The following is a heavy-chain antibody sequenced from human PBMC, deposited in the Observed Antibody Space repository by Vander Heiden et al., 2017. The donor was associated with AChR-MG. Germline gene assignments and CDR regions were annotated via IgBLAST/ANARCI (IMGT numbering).Heavy chain of an antibody. J-gene: IGHJ4*02. D-gene: IGHD3-10*01. CDR1: GGSISNKTYY. V-gene: IGHV4-39*01. CDR3: AGQKIIRVRGVADCMDC. Sequence: QLQLQESGPGLVKPSETLSLTCTVSGGSISNKTYYLGWIRQPPGTGLEWIGSLYKTGGTYYNPSLKSRGSISEDTSNNQLSRKLSEVTAADTTMYYCAGQKIIRVRGVADCMDCWGQGILVTVSS. CDR2: LYKTGGT.